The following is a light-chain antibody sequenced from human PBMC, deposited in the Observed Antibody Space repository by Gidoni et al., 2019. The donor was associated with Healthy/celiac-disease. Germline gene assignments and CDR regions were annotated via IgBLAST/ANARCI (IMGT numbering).Light chain of an antibody. CDR2: TDS. Sequence: SYELPQPPSVSVSPGQTARITCSGDALPKQYAYWYQQKPGQAPVLVIYTDSERPSGIPERFSGSSSGTTVTLTISGVQAEDEADYYCQSADSSGTRVFGGGTKLTVL. CDR3: QSADSSGTRV. J-gene: IGLJ3*02. V-gene: IGLV3-25*03. CDR1: ALPKQY.